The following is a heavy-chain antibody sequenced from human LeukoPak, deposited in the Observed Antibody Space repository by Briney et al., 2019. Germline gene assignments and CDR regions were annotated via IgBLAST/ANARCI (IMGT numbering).Heavy chain of an antibody. J-gene: IGHJ6*02. CDR1: GDSVSSNSAA. CDR2: TYYRSKWYN. D-gene: IGHD6-13*01. V-gene: IGHV6-1*01. CDR3: ARSTSSLLYGMDV. Sequence: SQTLSLTCAISGDSVSSNSAAWDWIRQSPSRGLEWLGRTYYRSKWYNEYAVSVKSRVTINPDTSKNQFSLQLNSVTPEGTAVYYCARSTSSLLYGMDVWGQGTTVTVSS.